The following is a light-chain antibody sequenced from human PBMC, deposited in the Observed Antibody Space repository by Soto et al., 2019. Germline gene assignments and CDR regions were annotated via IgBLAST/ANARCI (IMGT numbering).Light chain of an antibody. Sequence: QSVLTQPPSASGSPGQSVAISCTGTSSDVGGQNYVSWYQQHPGKAPKLIIYAVTERPSGVHDRFSGSKSGNTASLTVSGLQTEDEADYYCSSHAGNNNYVFGTGTKVTV. J-gene: IGLJ1*01. CDR2: AVT. CDR1: SSDVGGQNY. V-gene: IGLV2-8*01. CDR3: SSHAGNNNYV.